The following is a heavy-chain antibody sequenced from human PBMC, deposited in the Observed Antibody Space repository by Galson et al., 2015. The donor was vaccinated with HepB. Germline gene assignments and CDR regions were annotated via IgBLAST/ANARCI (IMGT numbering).Heavy chain of an antibody. J-gene: IGHJ4*02. Sequence: SVKASCKASGYTFTSYYMHWVRQAPGQGLEWMGIINPSGGSTSYAQKFQGRVTMTRDTSTSTVYMELSSLRSEDTAVYYCARDGDIVVVPAAIRGGFVDYWGQGTLVTVSS. CDR3: ARDGDIVVVPAAIRGGFVDY. D-gene: IGHD2-2*02. CDR1: GYTFTSYY. V-gene: IGHV1-46*01. CDR2: INPSGGST.